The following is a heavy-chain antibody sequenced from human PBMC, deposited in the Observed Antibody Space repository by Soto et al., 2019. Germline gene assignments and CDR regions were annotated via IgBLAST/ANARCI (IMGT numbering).Heavy chain of an antibody. J-gene: IGHJ4*02. Sequence: ETLSLTCTVSGISVSTSDYYWGWVRQPPGKGLDWIGNIYYSGSTFYNPSLRSRVTLSVDTSKNQFSLRLNSVTAADTAVYFCAGFVVPASRNSDFDYWGQGTLVTVSS. CDR2: IYYSGST. V-gene: IGHV4-39*01. D-gene: IGHD2-15*01. CDR3: AGFVVPASRNSDFDY. CDR1: GISVSTSDYY.